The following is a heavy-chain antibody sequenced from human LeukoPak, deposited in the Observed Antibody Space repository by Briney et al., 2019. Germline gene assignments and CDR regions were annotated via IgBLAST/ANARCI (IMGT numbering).Heavy chain of an antibody. CDR2: ISDTGYYI. Sequence: GGSLRLSCAASGFTFSSYAMSWVRQAPGKGLEWVSSISDTGYYIYYADSVKGRFTISRDNSKNTLYLQMNSLRAEDTAVYYCAKDSRWEIDYWGRGSLVAVSS. V-gene: IGHV3-23*01. CDR1: GFTFSSYA. D-gene: IGHD1-26*01. J-gene: IGHJ4*02. CDR3: AKDSRWEIDY.